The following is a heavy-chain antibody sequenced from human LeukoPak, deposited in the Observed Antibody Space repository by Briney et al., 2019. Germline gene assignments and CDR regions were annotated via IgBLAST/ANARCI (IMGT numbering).Heavy chain of an antibody. CDR1: GFIVSSNY. V-gene: IGHV3-53*01. CDR2: IYSGGRT. Sequence: PGGSLRLSCAASGFIVSSNYMTWVRQAPGRGLEWVSVIYSGGRTYYADSVKGRFTISRDNSKNTLYLQMNSLRAEDTAVYYCARGNSGSSYLEYYYGMDVWGQGTTVTVSS. D-gene: IGHD1-26*01. J-gene: IGHJ6*02. CDR3: ARGNSGSSYLEYYYGMDV.